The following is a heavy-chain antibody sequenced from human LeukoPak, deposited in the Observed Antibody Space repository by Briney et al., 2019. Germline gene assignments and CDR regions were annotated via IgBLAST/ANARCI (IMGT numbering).Heavy chain of an antibody. J-gene: IGHJ4*02. CDR1: GFTFSSYS. CDR3: AREPYYYDSSGPDY. CDR2: ISRSSSYI. V-gene: IGHV3-21*01. Sequence: PGGSLRLSCAASGFTFSSYSMNWVRQAPGKGLEWVSPISRSSSYIYYADSVKGRFTISRDNAKNSLYLQINSLRAEDTAVYYCAREPYYYDSSGPDYWGQGTLVTVSS. D-gene: IGHD3-22*01.